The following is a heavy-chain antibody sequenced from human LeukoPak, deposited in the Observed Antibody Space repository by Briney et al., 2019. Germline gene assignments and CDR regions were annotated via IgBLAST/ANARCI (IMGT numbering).Heavy chain of an antibody. CDR3: ARVEKLLWFGEYYYYGMDV. Sequence: GGSLRLSCAASGFTFSSYWMSWVRQAPGKGLEWVANIKQDGSEKYYVDSVKGRFTISRDNAKNSLYLQMNSLRAEDTAVYYCARVEKLLWFGEYYYYGMDVWGQGTMVTVSS. CDR1: GFTFSSYW. V-gene: IGHV3-7*01. J-gene: IGHJ6*02. CDR2: IKQDGSEK. D-gene: IGHD3-10*01.